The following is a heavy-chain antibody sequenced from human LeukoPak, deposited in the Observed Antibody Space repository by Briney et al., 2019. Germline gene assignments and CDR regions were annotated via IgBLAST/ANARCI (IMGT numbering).Heavy chain of an antibody. D-gene: IGHD3-22*01. Sequence: SQTLSLTCTVSGGSISSGSYYWRWIRQPAGKGLEWIGRIYTSGSTNYNPSLKSRVTISVDTSKNQFSLKLSSVTAADTAVYYCARGDYYDSSGYYYGHAFDIWGQGTMVAVSS. J-gene: IGHJ3*02. CDR1: GGSISSGSYY. CDR2: IYTSGST. V-gene: IGHV4-61*02. CDR3: ARGDYYDSSGYYYGHAFDI.